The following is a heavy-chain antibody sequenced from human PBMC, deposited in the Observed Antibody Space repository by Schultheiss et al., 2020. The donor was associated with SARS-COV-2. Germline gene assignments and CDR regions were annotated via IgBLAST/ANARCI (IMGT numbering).Heavy chain of an antibody. CDR2: IYYSGST. V-gene: IGHV4-59*01. CDR3: ARFRQQPFYYMDV. CDR1: GGSISSYY. J-gene: IGHJ6*03. D-gene: IGHD6-13*01. Sequence: SQTLSLTCTVSGGSISSYYWSWIRQPPGKGLEWIGYIYYSGSTNYNPSLKSRVTISVDTSKNQFSLKLSSVTAADTAVYYCARFRQQPFYYMDVWAKGTTVTVSS.